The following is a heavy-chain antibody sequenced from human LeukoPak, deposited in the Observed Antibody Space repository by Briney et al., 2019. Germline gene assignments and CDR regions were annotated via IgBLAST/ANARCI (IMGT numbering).Heavy chain of an antibody. CDR2: IKQDESEI. V-gene: IGHV3-7*05. J-gene: IGHJ4*02. CDR3: ARGSTSFSY. CDR1: GFTFSSYS. Sequence: PGGSLRLSCAASGFTFSSYSMSWVRQAPGQGLEWVANIKQDESEISYVDSVKGRFTISRDNAKNSVYLQMNSLRVEDTAVYYCARGSTSFSYWGQGTLVTVSS. D-gene: IGHD6-13*01.